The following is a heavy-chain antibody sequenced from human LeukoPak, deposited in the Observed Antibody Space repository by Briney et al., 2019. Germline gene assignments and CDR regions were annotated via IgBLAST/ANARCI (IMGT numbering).Heavy chain of an antibody. J-gene: IGHJ3*02. V-gene: IGHV3-48*01. CDR3: ARATYYYDSSGYYGAFDI. Sequence: GGSLRLSCAASGFTFSSYSMNWVRQVPGKGLEWVSYISSSSSTIYYADSVKGRFTISRDNAKNSLYLQMNSLRAEDTAVYYCARATYYYDSSGYYGAFDIWGQGTMVTVSS. CDR1: GFTFSSYS. CDR2: ISSSSSTI. D-gene: IGHD3-22*01.